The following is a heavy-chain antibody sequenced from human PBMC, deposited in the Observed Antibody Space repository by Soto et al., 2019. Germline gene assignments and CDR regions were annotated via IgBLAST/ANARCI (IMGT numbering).Heavy chain of an antibody. CDR3: ANRFDDVRKSV. CDR1: GFSITTSGVG. Sequence: SGPTLVNPTQTLTLTCTLSGFSITTSGVGVEWIRQPPGKALGWLALIYSNDDKRYSPSLKDRLTITKDTSKNQVGLTMTNMDPVDTATYYCANRFDDVRKSVWGQGTMVTVSS. CDR2: IYSNDDK. D-gene: IGHD3-9*01. V-gene: IGHV2-5*01. J-gene: IGHJ3*01.